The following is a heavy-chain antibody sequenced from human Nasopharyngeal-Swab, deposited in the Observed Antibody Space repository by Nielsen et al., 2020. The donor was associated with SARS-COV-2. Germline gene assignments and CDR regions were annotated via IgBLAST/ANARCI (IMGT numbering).Heavy chain of an antibody. CDR1: GFSFDDYG. CDR2: LTWNGATK. V-gene: IGHV3-20*04. Sequence: GGSLRLSCAASGFSFDDYGMSWVRQAPGKGLEWVSGLTWNGATKEYADSVKGRFTISRDNARNSLYLEMSSLRAEDTALYYCAKGGSRIYCTRTNCPFDYWGQGTLVTVSS. J-gene: IGHJ4*02. CDR3: AKGGSRIYCTRTNCPFDY. D-gene: IGHD2-2*01.